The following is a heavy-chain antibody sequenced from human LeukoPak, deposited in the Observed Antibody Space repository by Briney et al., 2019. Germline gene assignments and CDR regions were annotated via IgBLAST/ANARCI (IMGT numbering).Heavy chain of an antibody. CDR2: IYPGDSDT. J-gene: IGHJ6*02. V-gene: IGHV5-51*01. D-gene: IGHD6-19*01. Sequence: GESLKISCKGSGYSFTSYWIGWVRQMPGKGLEWMGIIYPGDSDTRYSPSFQGQVTISADKSISTAYLQWSSLKASDTAMYYCAKYPPEVAGPRYYYYGMDVWGQGTTVTVSS. CDR1: GYSFTSYW. CDR3: AKYPPEVAGPRYYYYGMDV.